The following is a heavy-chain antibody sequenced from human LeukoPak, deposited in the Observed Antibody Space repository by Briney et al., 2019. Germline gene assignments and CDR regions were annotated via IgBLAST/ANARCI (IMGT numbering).Heavy chain of an antibody. CDR1: GGTFSSYA. V-gene: IGHV1-69*13. Sequence: GASVKVSCKASGGTFSSYAISWVRQAPGQGLEWMGGIIPIFGTANYAQKFQGRVTITADESTSTAYMELSSLRSEDTAVYYCARDRLRYDFWSGYPGGHYYYGMDVWGQGTTVTVSS. D-gene: IGHD3-3*01. CDR3: ARDRLRYDFWSGYPGGHYYYGMDV. CDR2: IIPIFGTA. J-gene: IGHJ6*02.